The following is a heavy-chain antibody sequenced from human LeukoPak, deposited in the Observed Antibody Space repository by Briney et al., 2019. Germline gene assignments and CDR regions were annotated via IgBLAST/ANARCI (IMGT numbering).Heavy chain of an antibody. D-gene: IGHD4-17*01. CDR3: MGADYGGH. CDR2: IYHSGST. J-gene: IGHJ4*02. Sequence: SGTLSLTCAVSGGSISNSNWWNWVRQPPGKGLEWIGEIYHSGSTNYNPSLRSRVTISVDRSKNQFALKLTSVTAADTAVYYCMGADYGGHWGQGTLVTVSS. CDR1: GGSISNSNW. V-gene: IGHV4-4*02.